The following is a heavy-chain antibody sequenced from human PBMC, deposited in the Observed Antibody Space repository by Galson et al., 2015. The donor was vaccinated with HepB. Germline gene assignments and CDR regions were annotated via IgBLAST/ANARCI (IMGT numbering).Heavy chain of an antibody. Sequence: QSGAEVKEPGESLTISCKSSGFTFTSYWIGWVRQRPGKGLEWMGMIYPDDSDTRYSPSFQGQVTISADKSISTSYLHWSSLKASDTAMYYCARVPKVDTPMVDQRKFDFWGQGTLVTVSS. CDR3: ARVPKVDTPMVDQRKFDF. CDR1: GFTFTSYW. V-gene: IGHV5-51*01. D-gene: IGHD5-18*01. J-gene: IGHJ4*02. CDR2: IYPDDSDT.